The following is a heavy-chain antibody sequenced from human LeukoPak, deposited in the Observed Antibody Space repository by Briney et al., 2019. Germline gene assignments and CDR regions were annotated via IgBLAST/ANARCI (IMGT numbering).Heavy chain of an antibody. CDR3: ARTLGYCSSTSCSPLDY. D-gene: IGHD2-2*01. CDR1: GFTFDDYA. Sequence: GGSLRLSCAASGFTFDDYAMHWVRQAPGKGLEWVSRISWNSGIIVYADSVQGRFTISRDNAKSSLYLQIHSLRAEDTAVYYCARTLGYCSSTSCSPLDYWGQGTLVTVSS. V-gene: IGHV3-9*01. J-gene: IGHJ4*02. CDR2: ISWNSGII.